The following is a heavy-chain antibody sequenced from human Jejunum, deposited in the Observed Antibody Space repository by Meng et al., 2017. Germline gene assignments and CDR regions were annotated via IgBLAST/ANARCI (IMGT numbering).Heavy chain of an antibody. J-gene: IGHJ4*02. CDR3: VISRRLVGPSRTPTTFDN. CDR2: IYPRDSER. V-gene: IGHV5-51*01. CDR1: GYNFVGYW. Sequence: GESLKISCRGSGYNFVGYWIGWVRQKPGSGLEWMGIIYPRDSERRYSPSFEGQVTISADNSINTAYLQWNTLKASDSAIYFCVISRRLVGPSRTPTTFDNWGQGTRVTVSS. D-gene: IGHD1-26*01.